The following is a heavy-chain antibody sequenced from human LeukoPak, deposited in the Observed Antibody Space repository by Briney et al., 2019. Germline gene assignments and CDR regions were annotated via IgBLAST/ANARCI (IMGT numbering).Heavy chain of an antibody. J-gene: IGHJ3*02. CDR3: ARDMYIAAANLYAFDI. Sequence: SQTLSLTCTDSGGSISSGDYYWSWIRQPPGKGLEWIGYIYYSGSTYYNPSLKSRVTISVDTSKNQFSLKLSSVTAADTAVYYCARDMYIAAANLYAFDIWGQGTMVTVSS. CDR1: GGSISSGDYY. D-gene: IGHD6-13*01. V-gene: IGHV4-30-4*08. CDR2: IYYSGST.